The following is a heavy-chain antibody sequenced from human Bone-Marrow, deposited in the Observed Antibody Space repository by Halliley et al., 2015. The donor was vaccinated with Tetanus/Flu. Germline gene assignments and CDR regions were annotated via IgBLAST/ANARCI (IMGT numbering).Heavy chain of an antibody. V-gene: IGHV3-23*01. D-gene: IGHD1-7*01. CDR3: VKGETWNCLTSIDY. Sequence: VSGISGSGNKTYYADAVKGRFTISRDNSRSTRHLQMNNRRAEDTAIYYCVKGETWNCLTSIDYWGQGTPVTVSS. J-gene: IGHJ4*02. CDR2: ISGSGNKT.